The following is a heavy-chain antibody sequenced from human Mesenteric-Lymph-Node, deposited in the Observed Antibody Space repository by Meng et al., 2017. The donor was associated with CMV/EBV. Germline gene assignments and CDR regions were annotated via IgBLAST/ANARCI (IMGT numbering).Heavy chain of an antibody. V-gene: IGHV3-23*01. Sequence: GESLKISCAASGFIFSTYAMSWVRQAPGKGLEWVSTISGSGGSTYYADSVKGRFTISRDNSKNTLYLQMNSLRAEDTAVYYCAKVPSIWGQGTMVTVSS. J-gene: IGHJ3*02. CDR1: GFIFSTYA. CDR2: ISGSGGST. CDR3: AKVPSI.